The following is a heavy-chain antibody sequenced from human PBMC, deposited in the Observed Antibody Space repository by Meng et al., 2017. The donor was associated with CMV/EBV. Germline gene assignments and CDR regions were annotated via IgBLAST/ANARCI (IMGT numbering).Heavy chain of an antibody. CDR2: IYYSGST. J-gene: IGHJ6*02. V-gene: IGHV4-39*01. CDR3: ARGGGVDCSSTRCSYYYYYGMDV. Sequence: SETLSLTCTVSGGSISSSSYYWGWIRQPPGTGLEWIGRIYYSGSTYYNPSLKSRVTISVDTSKHQLSLKLSSVTAADTAVYYCARGGGVDCSSTRCSYYYYYGMDVWGQGTTVTVSS. D-gene: IGHD2-2*01. CDR1: GGSISSSSYY.